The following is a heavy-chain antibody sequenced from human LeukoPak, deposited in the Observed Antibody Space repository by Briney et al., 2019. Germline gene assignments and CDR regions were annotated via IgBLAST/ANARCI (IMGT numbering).Heavy chain of an antibody. D-gene: IGHD4-17*01. CDR1: TFTFSSYN. J-gene: IGHJ4*02. Sequence: GGSLRLSCAASTFTFSSYNMNWVRQAPGKGLEWVSSIGTSGSSIYYADSVKGRFTISRDNANNSLYLQMNSLRAEDTAVYYCARSATVTTGYFDYWGQGTLVTVSS. CDR3: ARSATVTTGYFDY. V-gene: IGHV3-21*01. CDR2: IGTSGSSI.